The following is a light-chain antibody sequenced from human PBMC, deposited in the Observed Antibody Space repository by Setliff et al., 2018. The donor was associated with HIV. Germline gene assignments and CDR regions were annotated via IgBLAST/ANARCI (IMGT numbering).Light chain of an antibody. J-gene: IGLJ1*01. CDR1: SSDVGGYSY. CDR3: SSYTSSSTPYV. Sequence: QSVLTQPASVSGSPGQSITISCTGTSSDVGGYSYVSWYQQHPGKAPKLIIYEVSNRPSGVPDRFSGSKSGYTASLTISGLQAEDEADYYCSSYTSSSTPYVFGTGTKGTVL. CDR2: EVS. V-gene: IGLV2-14*01.